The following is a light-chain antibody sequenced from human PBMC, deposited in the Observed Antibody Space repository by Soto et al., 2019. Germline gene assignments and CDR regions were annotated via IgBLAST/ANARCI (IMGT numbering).Light chain of an antibody. CDR3: QQYNNWPGTT. CDR2: GAS. J-gene: IGKJ4*01. V-gene: IGKV3-15*01. CDR1: QSVSSN. Sequence: EIVMTQSPATLSVSPGERATLSCRASQSVSSNLAWYQQKPGQAPRLLIYGASTRATGIPARFSGSGSGTEFTLTISSLQSEDFAVYYCQQYNNWPGTTFRGGTKVEIK.